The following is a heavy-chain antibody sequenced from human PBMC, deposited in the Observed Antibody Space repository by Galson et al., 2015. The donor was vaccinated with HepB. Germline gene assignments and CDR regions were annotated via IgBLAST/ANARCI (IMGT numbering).Heavy chain of an antibody. D-gene: IGHD4-23*01. CDR3: ARGGYSDGGNSFYFDY. V-gene: IGHV3-64*02. Sequence: SLRLSCAASGFTFSSYAMHWVRQAPGKGLEYVSAISSNGGSTYYADSVKGRFAISRDNSKNTLYLQMGSLRAEDMAVYYCARGGYSDGGNSFYFDYWGQGTLVTVSS. CDR2: ISSNGGST. J-gene: IGHJ4*02. CDR1: GFTFSSYA.